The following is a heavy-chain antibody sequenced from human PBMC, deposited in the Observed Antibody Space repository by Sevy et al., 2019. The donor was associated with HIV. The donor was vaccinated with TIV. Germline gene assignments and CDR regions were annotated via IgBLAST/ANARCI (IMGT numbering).Heavy chain of an antibody. J-gene: IGHJ4*02. CDR2: IRSKANTYAT. D-gene: IGHD6-19*01. Sequence: GGCLRLSCAASGFTFSGSTMHWVRQASGKGLEWVGRIRSKANTYATAYAASEKGRFSISRDDSKNTAYLQVNSLKTEDTAEYYCSRQVVAVAGDYFDYWGQGTLVTVSS. CDR3: SRQVVAVAGDYFDY. V-gene: IGHV3-73*01. CDR1: GFTFSGST.